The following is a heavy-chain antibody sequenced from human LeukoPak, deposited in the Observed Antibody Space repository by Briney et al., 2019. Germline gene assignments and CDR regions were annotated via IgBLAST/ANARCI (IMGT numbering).Heavy chain of an antibody. CDR1: GFTFSSYG. Sequence: GGSLRLSCAASGFTFSSYGMHWVRQAPGKGLEWVAVLSSDGTYKFYADSVKGRFTISRDNAKNTVYMEMNSLRAEDTAVYYCARRYNFDSWGQGTLVTVSS. CDR2: LSSDGTYK. D-gene: IGHD1-14*01. J-gene: IGHJ4*02. CDR3: ARRYNFDS. V-gene: IGHV3-30*03.